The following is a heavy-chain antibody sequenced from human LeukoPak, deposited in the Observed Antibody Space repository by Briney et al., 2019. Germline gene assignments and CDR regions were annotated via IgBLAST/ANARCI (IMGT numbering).Heavy chain of an antibody. CDR2: IFYSGST. J-gene: IGHJ4*02. CDR1: GGSINSASYY. CDR3: ARLSTSWYTKDFDY. V-gene: IGHV4-39*01. Sequence: SETLSLTCTVPGGSINSASYYWGWIRQPPGKGLEWIGNIFYSGSTYYNPSLKSRVTISVDTSQIQFSLKLSSVTAADTAVYYCARLSTSWYTKDFDYWGQGTLVTVSS. D-gene: IGHD6-13*01.